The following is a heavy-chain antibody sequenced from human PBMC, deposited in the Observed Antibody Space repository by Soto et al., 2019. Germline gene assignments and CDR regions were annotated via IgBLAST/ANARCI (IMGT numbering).Heavy chain of an antibody. CDR1: GGSIRNNYVY. V-gene: IGHV4-39*01. J-gene: IGHJ5*02. Sequence: PSETLSLTCAVSGGSIRNNYVYWGWIRQPPGKGLEWIGSIYYGGSTYYNPSLKSRVTISVDTSKNQFSLKLTSVTAADTAVYYCARPQTVHSGGSHFDPWGQGSLVTVSS. CDR3: ARPQTVHSGGSHFDP. D-gene: IGHD6-19*01. CDR2: IYYGGST.